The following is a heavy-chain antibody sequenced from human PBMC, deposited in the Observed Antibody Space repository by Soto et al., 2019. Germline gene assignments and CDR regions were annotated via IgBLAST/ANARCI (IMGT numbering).Heavy chain of an antibody. CDR1: GYTFTNYG. V-gene: IGHV1-18*01. Sequence: ASVKVSCKASGYTFTNYGISWGRQEPGQGLEWMGWISAYNDNTNCAQKLQGRVTMTTDTSTSTAYMELRSLRSDDTAVYYCARDTNYYDSSGNGYYFDYWGQGTLVTVSS. CDR3: ARDTNYYDSSGNGYYFDY. J-gene: IGHJ4*02. CDR2: ISAYNDNT. D-gene: IGHD3-22*01.